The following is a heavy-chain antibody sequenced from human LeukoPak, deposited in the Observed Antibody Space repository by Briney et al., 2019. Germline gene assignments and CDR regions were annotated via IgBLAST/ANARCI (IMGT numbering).Heavy chain of an antibody. CDR2: IYYSGST. J-gene: IGHJ4*02. CDR1: GGSISNYY. CDR3: ARLGGYYFDY. V-gene: IGHV4-59*01. Sequence: PSETLSLTCTVSGGSISNYYWSWIRQPPGKGLEWIGYIYYSGSTNYNPSLKSRVTVSVDTSKNQFSLKLTSVTAADTAVYYCARLGGYYFDYWGQGTLVAVSS. D-gene: IGHD3-22*01.